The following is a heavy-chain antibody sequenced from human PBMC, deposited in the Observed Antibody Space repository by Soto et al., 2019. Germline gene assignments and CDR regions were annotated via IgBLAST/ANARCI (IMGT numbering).Heavy chain of an antibody. D-gene: IGHD2-15*01. CDR3: GSPRSGPSPDVGH. Sequence: ASVKVSCKASVFSVDTTYCIHWVRRAPGQGLEWMGTINPNSGDTNYAQNFQGRVTMTRDTSISTAYMEVSSLTSDDTAVYYCGSPRSGPSPDVGHWGHGTVVTVSS. J-gene: IGHJ4*01. CDR1: VFSVDTTYC. CDR2: INPNSGDT. V-gene: IGHV1-2*02.